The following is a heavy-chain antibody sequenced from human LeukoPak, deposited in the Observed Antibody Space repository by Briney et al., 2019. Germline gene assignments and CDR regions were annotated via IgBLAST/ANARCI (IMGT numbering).Heavy chain of an antibody. CDR2: IYYSGST. J-gene: IGHJ4*02. D-gene: IGHD6-19*01. V-gene: IGHV4-59*01. Sequence: SETPSHTCADSGGSCSSYLWRWMRPPPGGGLERIGYIYYSGSTNYNPSIEGRVSIAVTTSKNQFSMKLSSVTAADTAVYCCARTSRYSSGLQTFDYWGQGTLVTVSS. CDR1: GGSCSSYL. CDR3: ARTSRYSSGLQTFDY.